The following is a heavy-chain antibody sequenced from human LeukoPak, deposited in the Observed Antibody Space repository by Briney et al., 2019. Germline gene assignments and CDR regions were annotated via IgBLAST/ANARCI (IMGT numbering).Heavy chain of an antibody. CDR3: ARDRIAAAGTRGFDY. J-gene: IGHJ4*02. CDR1: GGTFSSYA. D-gene: IGHD6-13*01. Sequence: SVKVSCKASGGTFSSYAISWVRQAPGQGLEGMGRIIPIFGTANYAQKFQGRVTITTDESTSTAYMELSSLRSEDTAVYYCARDRIAAAGTRGFDYWGQGTLVTVSS. V-gene: IGHV1-69*05. CDR2: IIPIFGTA.